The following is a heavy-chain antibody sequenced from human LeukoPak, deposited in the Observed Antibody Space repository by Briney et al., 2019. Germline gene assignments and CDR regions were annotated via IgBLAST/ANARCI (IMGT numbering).Heavy chain of an antibody. CDR3: ARGAPRGYSYGEYYFDY. J-gene: IGHJ4*02. V-gene: IGHV3-53*01. CDR1: GFTVSSNY. Sequence: PGGSLRLSCAASGFTVSSNYMSWVRQAPGKGLEWVSVIYSGGSTYYADSVKGRFTISRHNSKNTLYLQMNSLRAEDTAVYYCARGAPRGYSYGEYYFDYWGQGTLVTVSS. CDR2: IYSGGST. D-gene: IGHD5-18*01.